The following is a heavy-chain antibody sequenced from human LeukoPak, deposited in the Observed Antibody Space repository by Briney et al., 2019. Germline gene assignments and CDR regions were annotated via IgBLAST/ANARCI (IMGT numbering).Heavy chain of an antibody. V-gene: IGHV4-34*01. CDR1: GGSFSGYY. D-gene: IGHD3-10*01. CDR3: APAKQVRGVNNYYGMDV. J-gene: IGHJ6*02. Sequence: SETLSLTCAVYGGSFSGYYWGWIRQPPGKGLEWIGEINHSGSTNYNPSLKSRVTISVDTSKNQFSLKLSSVTAADTAVYYCAPAKQVRGVNNYYGMDVWGQGTTVTVSS. CDR2: INHSGST.